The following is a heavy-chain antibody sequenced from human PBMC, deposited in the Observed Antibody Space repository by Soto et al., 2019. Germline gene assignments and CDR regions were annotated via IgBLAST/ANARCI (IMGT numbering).Heavy chain of an antibody. J-gene: IGHJ4*02. CDR2: IWYDGSNK. V-gene: IGHV3-33*01. D-gene: IGHD3-22*01. Sequence: GGSLRLACAASGFTFSSYGMHWVRQAPGKGLEWVAVIWYDGSNKYYADSVKGRFTISRDNSKNTLYLQMNSLRAEDTAVYYCARDKDSSGYPAHFAYWGQGTLVTVSS. CDR3: ARDKDSSGYPAHFAY. CDR1: GFTFSSYG.